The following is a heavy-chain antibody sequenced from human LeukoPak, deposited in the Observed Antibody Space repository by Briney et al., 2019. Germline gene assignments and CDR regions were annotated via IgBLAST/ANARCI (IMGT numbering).Heavy chain of an antibody. D-gene: IGHD6-6*01. CDR3: ARDFSSSSTVYYYYYMDV. J-gene: IGHJ6*03. V-gene: IGHV4-59*12. CDR2: IYYSGST. CDR1: GGSISSYY. Sequence: SETLSLTCTVSGGSISSYYWSWIRQPPGKGLEWIGYIYYSGSTNYNPSLKSRVTISVDTSKNQFSLKLSSVTAADTAIYYCARDFSSSSTVYYYYYMDVWGKGTTVTVSS.